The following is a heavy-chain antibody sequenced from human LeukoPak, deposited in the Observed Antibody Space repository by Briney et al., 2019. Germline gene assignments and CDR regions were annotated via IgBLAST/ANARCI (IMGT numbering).Heavy chain of an antibody. D-gene: IGHD3-3*01. J-gene: IGHJ3*02. Sequence: SETLSLTCTVSGGSISSSSYYWGWIRQPPGKGLEWIGYIYYSGSTNYNPSLKSRVTISVDTSKNQFSLKLSSVTAADTAVYYCARAGTPGETSLWSGYYGDAFDIWGQGTMVTVSS. CDR1: GGSISSSSYY. V-gene: IGHV4-61*05. CDR2: IYYSGST. CDR3: ARAGTPGETSLWSGYYGDAFDI.